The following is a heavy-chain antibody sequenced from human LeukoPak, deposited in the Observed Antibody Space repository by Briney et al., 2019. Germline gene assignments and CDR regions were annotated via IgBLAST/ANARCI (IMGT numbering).Heavy chain of an antibody. D-gene: IGHD2-2*01. CDR1: GFTFSSYG. Sequence: GGSLRLSCAASGFTFSSYGMHWVRQAPGKGLEWVAVISYDGSNKYYADSVKGRFTISRDNSKNTLYLQMNSLRAEDTAVYYCAKDRGDIVVVPAAISSVGPEGAFDIWGQGTMVTVSS. J-gene: IGHJ3*02. V-gene: IGHV3-30*18. CDR2: ISYDGSNK. CDR3: AKDRGDIVVVPAAISSVGPEGAFDI.